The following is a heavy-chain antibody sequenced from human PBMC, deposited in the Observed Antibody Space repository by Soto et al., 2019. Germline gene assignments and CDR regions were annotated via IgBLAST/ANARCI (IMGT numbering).Heavy chain of an antibody. D-gene: IGHD3-10*02. CDR3: ARQRVLSTNMFITSFDP. Sequence: ETLSLTCSLSGGSINSSDHFWGWIRQTPGKGLEWIGSVYYTETTYYNPSLKSPVTISVETSRNTFSLKVNSVTAADTGIYYCARQRVLSTNMFITSFDPWGQGTLVTVSS. J-gene: IGHJ5*02. V-gene: IGHV4-39*01. CDR1: GGSINSSDHF. CDR2: VYYTETT.